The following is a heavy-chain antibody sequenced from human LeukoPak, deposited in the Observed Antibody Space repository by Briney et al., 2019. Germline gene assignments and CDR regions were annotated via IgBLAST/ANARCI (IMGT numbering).Heavy chain of an antibody. CDR3: AKGCITMIVVVITTNDAFDI. CDR1: GFTFSSYA. Sequence: GGSLRLSCAASGFTFSSYAMSWVRQAPRKGLEWVSAISGSGGSTYYADSVKGRFTISRDNSKNTLYLQMNSLRAEDTAVYYCAKGCITMIVVVITTNDAFDIWGQGTMVTVSS. J-gene: IGHJ3*02. V-gene: IGHV3-23*01. CDR2: ISGSGGST. D-gene: IGHD3-22*01.